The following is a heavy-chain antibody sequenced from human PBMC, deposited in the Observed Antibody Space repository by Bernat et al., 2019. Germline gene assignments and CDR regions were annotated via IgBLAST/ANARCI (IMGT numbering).Heavy chain of an antibody. V-gene: IGHV5-10-1*01. CDR3: ARQYSSSWDEVGDY. CDR1: GYSFTSYW. J-gene: IGHJ4*02. D-gene: IGHD6-13*01. CDR2: IDPSDSYT. Sequence: EVQLVQSGAEVKKPGESLRISCKGSGYSFTSYWIRWVHQMPGKGLEWMARIDPSDSYTNYSPSFQGHVTISACKSISTAYLQWSSMKASDTAMYYCARQYSSSWDEVGDYWGEGTLVTVSS.